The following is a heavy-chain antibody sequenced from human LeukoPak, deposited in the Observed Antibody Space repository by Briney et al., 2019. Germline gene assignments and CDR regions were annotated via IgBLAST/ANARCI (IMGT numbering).Heavy chain of an antibody. CDR2: INPNSGGT. Sequence: GSSVKLSCKASGYTFTGYDMGWVRHAPRQLRDWRQWINPNSGGTNYAEKFQGGVTMTRDTCISTAYMELSRLRSDDTAVYYCARDKRVWSGYFDSWAQGTLVTLS. CDR1: GYTFTGYD. J-gene: IGHJ4*02. V-gene: IGHV1-2*02. CDR3: ARDKRVWSGYFDS. D-gene: IGHD3-3*01.